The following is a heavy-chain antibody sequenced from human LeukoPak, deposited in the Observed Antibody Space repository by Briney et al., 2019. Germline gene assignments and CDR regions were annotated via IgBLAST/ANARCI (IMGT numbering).Heavy chain of an antibody. J-gene: IGHJ4*02. Sequence: GGSLRLSCAPSGFTFSSYWMTWVRQAPGKGLEWVANIKQDGSEEYYVDSLKGRFTISRDNAKNSLYLQMNSLRAEDMALYYCAKSSSGWYKVPFDYWGQGTLVTVSS. V-gene: IGHV3-7*03. CDR2: IKQDGSEE. CDR1: GFTFSSYW. D-gene: IGHD6-19*01. CDR3: AKSSSGWYKVPFDY.